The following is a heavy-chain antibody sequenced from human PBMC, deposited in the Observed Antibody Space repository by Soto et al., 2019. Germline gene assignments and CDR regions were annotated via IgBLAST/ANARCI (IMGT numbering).Heavy chain of an antibody. CDR1: GDSISSYY. D-gene: IGHD3-22*01. CDR2: IPYTGRN. V-gene: IGHV4-59*01. J-gene: IGHJ4*02. CDR3: ARSLRLYKTIGYYSYYSDY. Sequence: QEQLQESGPRLVKPSETLSLTCTVSGDSISSYYWSWFRQPPGKGLEWIGYIPYTGRNNYYPSLKSRVTISVDTSKNQFALELRSVTAADTAVYFCARSLRLYKTIGYYSYYSDYWGQGTLVTVSS.